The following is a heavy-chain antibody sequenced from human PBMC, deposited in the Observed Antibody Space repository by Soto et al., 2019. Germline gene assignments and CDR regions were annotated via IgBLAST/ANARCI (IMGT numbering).Heavy chain of an antibody. V-gene: IGHV4-39*01. CDR2: IFSNGGT. J-gene: IGHJ4*02. CDR1: GGSISSSSLQ. CDR3: ARQYYYGSGRQIDY. Sequence: SETLSLTCIVSGGSISSSSLQWGWIRQPPGRGLDWVGSIFSNGGTYYNPSLKSRVTISVHTSNNQFSLRLYSVTAADTAVYYCARQYYYGSGRQIDYWGQGTLVTVSS. D-gene: IGHD3-10*01.